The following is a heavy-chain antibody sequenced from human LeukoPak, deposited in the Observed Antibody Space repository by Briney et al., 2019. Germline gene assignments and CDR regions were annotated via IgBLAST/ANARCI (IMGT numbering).Heavy chain of an antibody. J-gene: IGHJ6*02. CDR2: ISSIGSRT. CDR1: GFSLSDYY. D-gene: IGHD5-18*01. Sequence: GGSLRLSCAASGFSLSDYYMSWIRPTPRKGLEWLAYISSIGSRTDYADSVRGRFTGSRDNGKNSLFLQMNSLRAEDTAVYYCARYDGYSYGCGEDYYYYGMDVWGQGTTVTVSS. CDR3: ARYDGYSYGCGEDYYYYGMDV. V-gene: IGHV3-11*04.